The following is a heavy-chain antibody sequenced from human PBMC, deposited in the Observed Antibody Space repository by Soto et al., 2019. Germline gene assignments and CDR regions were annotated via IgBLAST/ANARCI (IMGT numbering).Heavy chain of an antibody. CDR1: GYTFTGYY. V-gene: IGHV1-2*04. CDR3: AARSIAVAGTGGEYFQH. Sequence: ASVKVSCKASGYTFTGYYMHWVRQAPGQGLEWMGWINPNSGGTNYAQKFQGWVTMTRDTSISTAYMELSSLRSEDTAVYYCAARSIAVAGTGGEYFQHWGQGTLVTVSS. D-gene: IGHD6-19*01. J-gene: IGHJ1*01. CDR2: INPNSGGT.